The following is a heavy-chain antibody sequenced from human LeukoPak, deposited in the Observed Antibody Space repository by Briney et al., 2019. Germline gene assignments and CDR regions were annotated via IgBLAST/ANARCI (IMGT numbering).Heavy chain of an antibody. V-gene: IGHV4-59*02. D-gene: IGHD1-14*01. CDR2: IYYNGDT. CDR1: GGSVRSYY. J-gene: IGHJ6*03. CDR3: ARENPYYYYMDV. Sequence: SSETLSLTCTVSGGSVRSYYWGWIRQSPGEGLEWIGYIYYNGDTKYSPSLKSRVILSVDTSKNQFSLNLKSVTDADSAVYYCARENPYYYYMDVWGKGTTVTVSS.